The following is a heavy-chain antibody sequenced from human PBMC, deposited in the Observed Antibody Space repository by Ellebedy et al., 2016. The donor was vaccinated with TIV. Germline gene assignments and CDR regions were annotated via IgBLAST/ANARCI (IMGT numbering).Heavy chain of an antibody. CDR1: GFTFSSYS. J-gene: IGHJ6*02. Sequence: GESLKISXAASGFTFSSYSMNWVRQAPGKGLEWVSSISSSSSYIYYADSVKGRFTISRDNAKNSLYLQMNSLRAEDTAVYYCAREVSYGDYADYYYGMDVWGQGTTVTVSS. CDR3: AREVSYGDYADYYYGMDV. V-gene: IGHV3-21*04. CDR2: ISSSSSYI. D-gene: IGHD4-17*01.